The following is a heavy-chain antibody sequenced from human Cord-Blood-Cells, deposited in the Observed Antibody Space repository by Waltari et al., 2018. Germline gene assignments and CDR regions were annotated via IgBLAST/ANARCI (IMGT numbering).Heavy chain of an antibody. CDR1: GFTFSSYA. V-gene: IGHV3-23*01. CDR3: AKDLLGLNAPIDY. CDR2: ISGSGGST. D-gene: IGHD2-2*01. Sequence: EVQLLESGGGLVQPGGSLSLSCAASGFTFSSYAMSWVRQAPGKGLEWVSAISGSGGSTYYADSVKGRFTISRDNSKNTLYLQMNSLRAEDTAVYYCAKDLLGLNAPIDYWGQGTLVTVSS. J-gene: IGHJ4*02.